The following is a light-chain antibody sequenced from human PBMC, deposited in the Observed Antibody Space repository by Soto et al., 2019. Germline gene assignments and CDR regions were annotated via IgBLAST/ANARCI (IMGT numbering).Light chain of an antibody. V-gene: IGKV3-20*01. Sequence: EIVLTQSPGTLSLSPGEGATLSCRASQSISSSYLAWYQQKPGQAPRLLIYGASSRATGIPDRFSGSGSGTDFTLTINRLEPEDFAVYYCQQYGTSPELTFGGGTKVEIE. CDR1: QSISSSY. CDR3: QQYGTSPELT. J-gene: IGKJ4*01. CDR2: GAS.